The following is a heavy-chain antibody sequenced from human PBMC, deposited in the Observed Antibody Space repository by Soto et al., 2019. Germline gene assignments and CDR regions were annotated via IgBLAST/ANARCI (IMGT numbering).Heavy chain of an antibody. J-gene: IGHJ5*02. CDR2: ISAYNGNT. D-gene: IGHD6-6*01. Sequence: ASVKVSCKASGYPFTTYGLGWVRQAPGQGLEWLGWISAYNGNTNYAQKFQGRVTMTTDTPTSTAYMELRSLRSDDTAVYYCARDREAARPGWFDPWGQGTLVTVSS. CDR1: GYPFTTYG. CDR3: ARDREAARPGWFDP. V-gene: IGHV1-18*04.